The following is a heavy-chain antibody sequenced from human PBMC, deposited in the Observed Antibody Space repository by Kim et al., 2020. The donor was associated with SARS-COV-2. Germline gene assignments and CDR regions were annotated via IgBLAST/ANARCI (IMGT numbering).Heavy chain of an antibody. J-gene: IGHJ4*02. Sequence: SETLSLTCTVSGGSISSGGYYWSWIRQHPGKGLEWIGYIYYSGSTYYNPSLKSRVTISVDTSKNQFSQKLSSVTAADTAVYYCARETGLRYFDWLTNNYFDYWGQGTLVTVSS. V-gene: IGHV4-31*03. D-gene: IGHD3-9*01. CDR1: GGSISSGGYY. CDR3: ARETGLRYFDWLTNNYFDY. CDR2: IYYSGST.